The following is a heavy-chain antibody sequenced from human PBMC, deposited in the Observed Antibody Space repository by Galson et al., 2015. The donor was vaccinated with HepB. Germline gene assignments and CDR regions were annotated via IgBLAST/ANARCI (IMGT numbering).Heavy chain of an antibody. CDR2: INAGNGNT. CDR3: ARVRSSAGSPRKLDY. Sequence: SVKVSCKASGYTFTSYAMHWVRQAPGQRLEWMGWINAGNGNTKYSQKFQGRVTITRDTSASTAYMELSSLRSEDTAVYYCARVRSSAGSPRKLDYWGQGTLVTVSS. V-gene: IGHV1-3*01. CDR1: GYTFTSYA. D-gene: IGHD1-26*01. J-gene: IGHJ4*02.